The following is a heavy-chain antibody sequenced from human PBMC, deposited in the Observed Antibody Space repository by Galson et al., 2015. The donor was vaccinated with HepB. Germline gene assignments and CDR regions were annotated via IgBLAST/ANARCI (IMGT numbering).Heavy chain of an antibody. V-gene: IGHV3-66*01. J-gene: IGHJ1*01. CDR3: ATEVDTSTWYRY. CDR2: IYWGDRT. CDR1: GFIVTRKY. D-gene: IGHD2-2*01. Sequence: SLRLSCAASGFIVTRKYMSWVRQAPGKGLEWVSSIYWGDRTDYGDSVKDRFTISRDISTNTLYLQMNSLRVDDTALYYCATEVDTSTWYRYWGQGTLVTVSS.